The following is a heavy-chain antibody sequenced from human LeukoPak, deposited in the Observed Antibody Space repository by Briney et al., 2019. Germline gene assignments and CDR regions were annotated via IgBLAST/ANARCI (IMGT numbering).Heavy chain of an antibody. Sequence: ASETLSLTCAVYGGSFSGYYWSWIRQPPGKGLEWIGEINHSGSTNYNPSLKSRVTISVDTSKNQFSLKLSSVTAADTAVYYCGRGLGVVVPAARVGFDPWGQGTLVTVSS. J-gene: IGHJ5*02. D-gene: IGHD2-2*01. CDR3: GRGLGVVVPAARVGFDP. V-gene: IGHV4-34*01. CDR2: INHSGST. CDR1: GGSFSGYY.